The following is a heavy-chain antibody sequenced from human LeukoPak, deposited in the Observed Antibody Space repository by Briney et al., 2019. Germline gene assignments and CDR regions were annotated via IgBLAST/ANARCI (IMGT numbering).Heavy chain of an antibody. CDR2: IYYSGST. D-gene: IGHD5-12*01. J-gene: IGHJ4*02. CDR3: ARGGGDIVLDY. V-gene: IGHV4-59*01. CDR1: GGSISSYY. Sequence: KPSETLSLTCTVSGGSISSYYWSWIRQPPGKGLEWIGYIYYSGSTNYNPSLKSRVTISVDASKNQFSLKLSSVAAADTAVYYCARGGGDIVLDYWGQGTLVTVSS.